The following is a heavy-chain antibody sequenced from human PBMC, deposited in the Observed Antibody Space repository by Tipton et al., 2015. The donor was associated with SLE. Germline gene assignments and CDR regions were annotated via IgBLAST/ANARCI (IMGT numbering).Heavy chain of an antibody. V-gene: IGHV4-31*01. CDR1: GGSISSFHYY. CDR3: ARATTVTNWFDP. Sequence: TLSLTCTVSGGSISSFHYYWTWIRQHPGKGLAWRGYISPSGRTYYSPSLKSHITMSVDTSENQFSLNLSSVTAADTAVYYCARATTVTNWFDPWGQGILVTVSS. J-gene: IGHJ5*02. CDR2: ISPSGRT. D-gene: IGHD4-11*01.